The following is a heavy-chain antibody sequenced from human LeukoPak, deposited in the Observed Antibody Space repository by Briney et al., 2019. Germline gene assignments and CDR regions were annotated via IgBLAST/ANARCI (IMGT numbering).Heavy chain of an antibody. Sequence: GGSLRLSCAVSGSTVSSNYMSWVRQAPGKGLDWVSVIYAGGSTFYADSVKGRFTISRDNSKNTLFLQMNSLRAEDTAVYYCARAPAIYASGSFFNVWGQGTLVTVSS. CDR2: IYAGGST. D-gene: IGHD3-10*01. V-gene: IGHV3-53*01. J-gene: IGHJ4*02. CDR3: ARAPAIYASGSFFNV. CDR1: GSTVSSNY.